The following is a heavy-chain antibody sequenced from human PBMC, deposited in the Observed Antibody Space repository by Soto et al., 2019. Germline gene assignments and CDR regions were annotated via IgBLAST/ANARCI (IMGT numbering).Heavy chain of an antibody. V-gene: IGHV3-21*01. J-gene: IGHJ4*02. D-gene: IGHD6-13*01. Sequence: EVQLVESGGGLVKPGGSLRLSCAASGFTFSSYSMNWVRQAPGKGLEWVSSISSSSSYIYYADSVKGRFTISRDNAKNSLYLQMNSLRAEDTAVYYCATDLGYSSSWGRIDYWGQGTLVTVSS. CDR2: ISSSSSYI. CDR3: ATDLGYSSSWGRIDY. CDR1: GFTFSSYS.